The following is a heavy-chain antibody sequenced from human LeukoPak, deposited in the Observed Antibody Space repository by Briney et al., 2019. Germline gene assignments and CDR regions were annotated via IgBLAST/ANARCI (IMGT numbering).Heavy chain of an antibody. V-gene: IGHV3-30*02. CDR2: IRNDGSNK. J-gene: IGHJ4*02. Sequence: GGSLRLSCAASGFTFSTYGMHWVRQAPGKGLEWVAFIRNDGSNKYYADSVKGRFTISRDNSKNTLYLQMNSLRAEDTAVYYCASPPILCSGGSCRDYWGQGTLGTVSS. CDR1: GFTFSTYG. CDR3: ASPPILCSGGSCRDY. D-gene: IGHD2-15*01.